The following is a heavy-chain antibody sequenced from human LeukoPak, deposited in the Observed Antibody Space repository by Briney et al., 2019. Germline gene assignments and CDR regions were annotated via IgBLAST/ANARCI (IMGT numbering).Heavy chain of an antibody. CDR3: ARDKRVAVAATYIYYYYMDV. Sequence: SETLSLTCTVSGGSISSYYWSWIRQPPGKGLEWIGYIYYSGSTNYNPSLKSRVTISVDTSKNQFSLKLSSVTAADTAVYYCARDKRVAVAATYIYYYYMDVWGNGTTVTIPS. CDR2: IYYSGST. V-gene: IGHV4-59*01. J-gene: IGHJ6*03. CDR1: GGSISSYY. D-gene: IGHD6-19*01.